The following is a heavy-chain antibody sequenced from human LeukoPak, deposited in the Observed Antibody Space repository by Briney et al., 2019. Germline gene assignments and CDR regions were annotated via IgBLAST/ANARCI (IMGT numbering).Heavy chain of an antibody. CDR3: AKSLGGYYGYYYMDV. D-gene: IGHD3-3*01. J-gene: IGHJ6*03. V-gene: IGHV3-30*18. CDR2: ISYDGSNK. Sequence: GGSLRLSRAASGFTFSSYGMHWVRQAPGKGLEWVAVISYDGSNKYYADSVKGRFTISRDNSKNTLYLQMNSLRAEDTAVYYCAKSLGGYYGYYYMDVWGKGTTVTVSS. CDR1: GFTFSSYG.